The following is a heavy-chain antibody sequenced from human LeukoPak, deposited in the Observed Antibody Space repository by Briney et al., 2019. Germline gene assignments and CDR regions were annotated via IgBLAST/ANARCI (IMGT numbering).Heavy chain of an antibody. V-gene: IGHV4-59*01. Sequence: SETLSLTCTVSGGSISSYYWSWIRQPPGKGLEWIGYIYNSGITNYNPSLKSRVTILVDMSQNQFSLRLTFVTAADTAVYYCAREVAVEDAFDIWGQGTKVTVSS. CDR3: AREVAVEDAFDI. J-gene: IGHJ3*02. D-gene: IGHD4-23*01. CDR1: GGSISSYY. CDR2: IYNSGIT.